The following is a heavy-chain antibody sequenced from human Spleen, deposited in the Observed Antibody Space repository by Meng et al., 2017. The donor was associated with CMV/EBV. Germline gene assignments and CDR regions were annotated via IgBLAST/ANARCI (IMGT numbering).Heavy chain of an antibody. V-gene: IGHV1-2*02. D-gene: IGHD4-17*01. CDR1: GYTFTSYD. CDR2: INPNSGGT. J-gene: IGHJ4*02. Sequence: ASVKVSCKASGYTFTSYDINWVRQATGQGLEWMGWINPNSGGTNYAQKFQGRVTMTRDTSISTAYMELSRLRSDDTAVYYCARVVDGDYLFDYWGQGTLVTVSS. CDR3: ARVVDGDYLFDY.